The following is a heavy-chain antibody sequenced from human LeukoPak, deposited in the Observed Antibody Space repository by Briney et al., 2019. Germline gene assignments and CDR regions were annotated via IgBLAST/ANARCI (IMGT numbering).Heavy chain of an antibody. CDR2: IGIDSGNT. Sequence: PAGRCLRLSCVASGFTFIDYSMNSVRPAPGEGLEWISYIGIDSGNTNYADSVKGRFTISGDKAKNSLYLQMNSLRVEDTAVYYCARDYKYACDNWGQGTLVTVPS. V-gene: IGHV3-48*01. CDR3: ARDYKYACDN. CDR1: GFTFIDYS. J-gene: IGHJ4*02. D-gene: IGHD5-24*01.